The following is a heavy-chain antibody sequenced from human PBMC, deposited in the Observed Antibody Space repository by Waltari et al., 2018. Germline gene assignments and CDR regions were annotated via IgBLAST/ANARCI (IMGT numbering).Heavy chain of an antibody. Sequence: QVQLPESRPSLLMPSETLSHICTVSCGSISRFYWSWVRQPPVKGLDWIGYIYYTGSTNFNHSLNSRVTMSVDTSKNQFSLKLSSVTAADTAFYYCARGGGGDWEWFDPWGQGTLVTVSS. V-gene: IGHV4-59*01. CDR1: CGSISRFY. CDR3: ARGGGGDWEWFDP. J-gene: IGHJ5*02. D-gene: IGHD2-21*02. CDR2: IYYTGST.